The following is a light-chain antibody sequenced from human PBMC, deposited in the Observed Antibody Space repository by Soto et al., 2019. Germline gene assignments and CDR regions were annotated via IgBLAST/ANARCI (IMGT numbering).Light chain of an antibody. Sequence: VLTQSPSASASLGASVKLTCTLSSGHSSYAIAWHQQQPEKGPRYLMKLNSDGSHSKGDGIPDRFSGSSSGAERYLTISSLQSEDEADYYCQTWGTDSVVFGGGTQLTVL. CDR2: LNSDGSH. CDR3: QTWGTDSVV. V-gene: IGLV4-69*01. CDR1: SGHSSYA. J-gene: IGLJ2*01.